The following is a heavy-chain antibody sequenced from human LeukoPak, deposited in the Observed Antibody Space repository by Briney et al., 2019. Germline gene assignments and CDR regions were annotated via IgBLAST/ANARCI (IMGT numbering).Heavy chain of an antibody. CDR3: ARGGFTMVRGVITY. J-gene: IGHJ4*02. CDR2: INHSGST. D-gene: IGHD3-10*01. Sequence: SETLSLTCGVYGGSFSGYYWGWIRQPPGKGLEWIGEINHSGSTNYNPSLKSRVTISVDTSKNQFSLKLSSVTAADTAVYYCARGGFTMVRGVITYWGQGTLVTVSS. V-gene: IGHV4-34*01. CDR1: GGSFSGYY.